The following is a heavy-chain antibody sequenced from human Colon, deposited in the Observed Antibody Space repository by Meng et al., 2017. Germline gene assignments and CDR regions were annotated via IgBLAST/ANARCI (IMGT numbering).Heavy chain of an antibody. CDR1: GFTFSSYD. V-gene: IGHV3-13*03. CDR3: ARDKGTYYLDS. Sequence: GGSLRLSCAACGFTFSSYDMHWVRQATGKGLEWVSAIGTAGDTYYPGSVKGQFTISRENAKNTVYLQMNSLRDEDTAVYYCARDKGTYYLDSWGQGTLVTVSS. D-gene: IGHD3-10*01. CDR2: IGTAGDT. J-gene: IGHJ4*02.